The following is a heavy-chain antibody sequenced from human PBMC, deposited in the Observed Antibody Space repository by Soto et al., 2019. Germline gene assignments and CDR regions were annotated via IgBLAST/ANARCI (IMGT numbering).Heavy chain of an antibody. D-gene: IGHD6-13*01. J-gene: IGHJ4*02. CDR1: GSSFSSYG. CDR2: ISYDGTYK. Sequence: QVQLVESGGVVVQPGRSLRLSCAASGSSFSSYGIHLVRQVPGKGLEWVAVISYDGTYKHYADSVKGRFTFSRDNSKNTVYLQMNSLRAEDTAVYYCAKDRGYSSSRWPFYWGQGTLVNVSS. V-gene: IGHV3-30*18. CDR3: AKDRGYSSSRWPFY.